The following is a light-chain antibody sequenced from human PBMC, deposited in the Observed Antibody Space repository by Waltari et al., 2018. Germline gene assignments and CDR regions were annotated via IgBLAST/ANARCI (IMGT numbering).Light chain of an antibody. J-gene: IGKJ1*01. CDR2: HAS. CDR1: QGVSGF. V-gene: IGKV3-11*01. Sequence: EIVLTQSPGTLSLSPGERATLACRASQGVSGFLAWYQQKPGQAPRLLIYHASNRATCNPDRFSGSGSWTDFSLTISRLEPEDFAVYYCQNHEKLPATFGQGTKVEI. CDR3: QNHEKLPAT.